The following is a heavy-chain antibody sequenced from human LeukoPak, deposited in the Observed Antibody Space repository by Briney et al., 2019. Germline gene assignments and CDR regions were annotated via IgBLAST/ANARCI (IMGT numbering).Heavy chain of an antibody. V-gene: IGHV4-39*01. CDR2: IYYSGST. J-gene: IGHJ4*02. Sequence: SETLSLTCTVSGGSISSTIYYWGWIRQPPGKGLEWIGSIYYSGSTYYNPTLKSRVTISVDTSKNQFSLKLSSVTAADTAVYYCASLRERSYYARGFDYWGQGTLVTVSS. CDR1: GGSISSTIYY. D-gene: IGHD1-26*01. CDR3: ASLRERSYYARGFDY.